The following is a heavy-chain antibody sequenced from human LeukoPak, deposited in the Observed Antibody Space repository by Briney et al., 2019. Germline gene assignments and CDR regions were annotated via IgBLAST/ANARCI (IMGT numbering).Heavy chain of an antibody. Sequence: GGSLRLSCAASGFTFSSYGMHWVRQAPGKGLEWVAFIRYDGSNKYYADSVKGRFTISRDNSKNTLYLQMNSLRAEDTAVYYCANARGPSSSTLDYWGQGTRVTVSS. CDR2: IRYDGSNK. CDR3: ANARGPSSSTLDY. J-gene: IGHJ4*02. D-gene: IGHD6-13*01. CDR1: GFTFSSYG. V-gene: IGHV3-30*02.